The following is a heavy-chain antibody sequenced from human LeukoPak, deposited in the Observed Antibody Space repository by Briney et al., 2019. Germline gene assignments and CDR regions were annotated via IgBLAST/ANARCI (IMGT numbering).Heavy chain of an antibody. CDR2: ISADGDGT. V-gene: IGHV3-43*02. J-gene: IGHJ4*02. D-gene: IGHD2-2*01. Sequence: GGSLRLSCAASGFTFSSYSMNWVRQAPGKGLEWVSFISADGDGTYYADSVRGRFTISRDNSKSSLYLQMNSLRSDDTALYYCAKDRIDLGYCSRTSCYGGGNFDYWGQGTLVTVSS. CDR3: AKDRIDLGYCSRTSCYGGGNFDY. CDR1: GFTFSSYS.